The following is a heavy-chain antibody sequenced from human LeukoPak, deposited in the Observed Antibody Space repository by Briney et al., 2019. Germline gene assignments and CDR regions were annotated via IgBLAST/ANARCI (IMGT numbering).Heavy chain of an antibody. CDR1: GSPFTSYY. V-gene: IGHV1-46*01. CDR2: INPSGGST. Sequence: GASVKVSCKASGSPFTSYYMHWVRQAPGQGLEWMGIINPSGGSTSYAQKFQGRVTMTRDTSTSTVYMELSSLRSEDTAVYYCAREHEDGWNDHLINYWGQGTLVTVSS. D-gene: IGHD1-1*01. J-gene: IGHJ4*02. CDR3: AREHEDGWNDHLINY.